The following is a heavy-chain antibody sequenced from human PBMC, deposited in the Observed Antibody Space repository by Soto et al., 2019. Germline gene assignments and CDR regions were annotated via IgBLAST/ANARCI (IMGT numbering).Heavy chain of an antibody. J-gene: IGHJ5*02. D-gene: IGHD4-17*01. CDR2: IYTTRSP. V-gene: IGHV4-4*07. Sequence: PSETLPLTCTVSCDSVSQYYWNWIRQPAGKGLEWIGRIYTTRSPNYNPSLKSRVTMSVDTSKNQFSLKLNLSSVTAADTAVYYCARSPAYGDYANLDTWGQGTLVTVSS. CDR1: CDSVSQYY. CDR3: ARSPAYGDYANLDT.